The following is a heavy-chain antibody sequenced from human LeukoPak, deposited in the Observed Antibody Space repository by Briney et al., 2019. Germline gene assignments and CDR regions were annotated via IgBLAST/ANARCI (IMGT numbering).Heavy chain of an antibody. CDR3: ARDRVVVIRFPYYFDY. D-gene: IGHD3-22*01. J-gene: IGHJ4*02. V-gene: IGHV4-59*01. Sequence: SETLSLTCIVSGDSISRYYWSWIRQPPGKGLEWIGYMYHSGNTNYNPSLKSRIAMSVDTSKKQFSLKMSSVTAADTAVYYCARDRVVVIRFPYYFDYWGQGTLVTVSS. CDR1: GDSISRYY. CDR2: MYHSGNT.